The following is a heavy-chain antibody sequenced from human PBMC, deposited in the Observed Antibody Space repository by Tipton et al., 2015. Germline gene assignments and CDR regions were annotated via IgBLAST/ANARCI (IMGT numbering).Heavy chain of an antibody. V-gene: IGHV3-23*01. Sequence: GSLRLSCAASGFNFSSYAMNWVRQAPGKGLEWVSGISGSGGGTYYADSVKGRFTISRDNSKNTLYLQMNSLTADDTALYYCAKRAVAGIPFDYWGQGTLVTVSS. D-gene: IGHD6-19*01. CDR2: ISGSGGGT. J-gene: IGHJ4*02. CDR1: GFNFSSYA. CDR3: AKRAVAGIPFDY.